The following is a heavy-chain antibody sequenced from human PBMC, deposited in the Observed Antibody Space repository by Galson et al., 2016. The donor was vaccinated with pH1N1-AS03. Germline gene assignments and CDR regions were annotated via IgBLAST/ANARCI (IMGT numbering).Heavy chain of an antibody. D-gene: IGHD1-26*01. CDR2: ISSDSTTI. Sequence: SLRLSCAASGFTFNHYSMNWVRQAPGKGLEWVSYISSDSTTIYYADSVKGRFPISRDNAKNTVYLQKNRLTAEDTAIYYCARPSGAYFGSAFDIWGQGTMCTVSS. J-gene: IGHJ3*02. CDR1: GFTFNHYS. CDR3: ARPSGAYFGSAFDI. V-gene: IGHV3-48*04.